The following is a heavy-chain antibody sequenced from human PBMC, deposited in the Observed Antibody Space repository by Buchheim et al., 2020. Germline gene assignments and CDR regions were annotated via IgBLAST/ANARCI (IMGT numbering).Heavy chain of an antibody. Sequence: QVQLQQWGAGLLKPSETLSLTCAVYGGSFSGYYWSWIRQPPGKGLEWIGEINHSGSTNYNPSLKSRVTISVDTSKNQFSLKLSSVTAADTAVYYCARGRSSSFYLSGMKPYYFDYWGQGTL. V-gene: IGHV4-34*01. J-gene: IGHJ4*02. D-gene: IGHD6-6*01. CDR3: ARGRSSSFYLSGMKPYYFDY. CDR1: GGSFSGYY. CDR2: INHSGST.